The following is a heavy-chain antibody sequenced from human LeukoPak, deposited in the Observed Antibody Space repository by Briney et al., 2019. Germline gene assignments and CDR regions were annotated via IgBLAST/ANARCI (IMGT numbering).Heavy chain of an antibody. CDR1: GFTFTSHV. CDR3: VREGLERRTNFDY. V-gene: IGHV3-64D*06. D-gene: IGHD1-1*01. Sequence: GGSLRLSCPASGFTFTSHVMHWVGQAPGKGLQYVSGISMNVQTTYYAGSVKGRFTISRDSSKNTVYLQMNSLTAEDTAVYYCVREGLERRTNFDYWGQGTLVSVSS. J-gene: IGHJ4*02. CDR2: ISMNVQTT.